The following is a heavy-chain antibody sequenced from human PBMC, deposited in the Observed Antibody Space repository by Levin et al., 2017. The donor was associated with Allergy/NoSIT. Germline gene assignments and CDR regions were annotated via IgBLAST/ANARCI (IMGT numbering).Heavy chain of an antibody. V-gene: IGHV3-30-3*01. CDR2: ISYDGSNK. CDR3: ARDRPTEKGWFDP. D-gene: IGHD1-26*01. J-gene: IGHJ5*02. Sequence: TGGSLRLSCAASGFTFSSYAMHWVRQAPGKGLEWVAVISYDGSNKYYADSVKGRFTISRDNSKNTLYLQMNSLRAEDTAVYYCARDRPTEKGWFDPWGQGTLVTVSS. CDR1: GFTFSSYA.